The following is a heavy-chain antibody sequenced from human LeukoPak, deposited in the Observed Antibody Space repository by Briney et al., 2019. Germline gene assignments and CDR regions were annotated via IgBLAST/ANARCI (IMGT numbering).Heavy chain of an antibody. J-gene: IGHJ5*02. Sequence: GGSLRLSCAASGFTFSDYYMSWIRQAPGKGLECVSYISSSGSTIYYADSVKGRFTISRDNAKNSLYLRRNSLRAEDTAVYYCARAGYCSSTSCQMFDPWGQGTLVTVSS. CDR3: ARAGYCSSTSCQMFDP. CDR1: GFTFSDYY. CDR2: ISSSGSTI. D-gene: IGHD2-2*01. V-gene: IGHV3-11*01.